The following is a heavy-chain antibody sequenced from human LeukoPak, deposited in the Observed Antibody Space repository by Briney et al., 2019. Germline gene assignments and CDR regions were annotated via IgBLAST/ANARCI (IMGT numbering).Heavy chain of an antibody. CDR2: INPNSCST. CDR1: GYTFTGYY. CDR3: ARDDMVRGVENWFDP. V-gene: IGHV1-2*07. J-gene: IGHJ5*02. Sequence: ASVKVSCKASGYTFTGYYMHWVRQAPGQGLEGMGWINPNSCSTNYAHKFQGRVTITRDTSITTANMDLSRLRADYPAVYYCARDDMVRGVENWFDPWGQGTLVTVSS. D-gene: IGHD3-10*01.